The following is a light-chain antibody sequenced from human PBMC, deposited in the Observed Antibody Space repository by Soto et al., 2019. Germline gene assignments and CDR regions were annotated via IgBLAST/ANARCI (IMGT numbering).Light chain of an antibody. J-gene: IGKJ1*01. CDR1: QSFSSSY. CDR3: QQYGSSPWT. CDR2: GAS. V-gene: IGKV3-20*01. Sequence: EIVLTQSPGNLSLSPGEKATLSCRASQSFSSSYLAWYQQKPGQAPSLLIYGASSRATGIPDRFSGSGSGTDFTLTISRLEPEDFAVYYCQQYGSSPWTFGQGTKVEIK.